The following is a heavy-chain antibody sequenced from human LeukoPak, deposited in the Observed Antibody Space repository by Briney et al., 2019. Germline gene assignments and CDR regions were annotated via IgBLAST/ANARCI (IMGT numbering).Heavy chain of an antibody. J-gene: IGHJ6*03. V-gene: IGHV1-69*13. CDR1: GGTFSSYA. CDR3: ARGEELERLSYYYYYMDV. D-gene: IGHD1-1*01. CDR2: IIPIFGTA. Sequence: ASVKVSCKASGGTFSSYAISWVRQAPGQGLEWMGGIIPIFGTANYAQKFQGRVTITADESTSTAYMELSSLRSEDTAVYYCARGEELERLSYYYYYMDVWGKGTTVTVSS.